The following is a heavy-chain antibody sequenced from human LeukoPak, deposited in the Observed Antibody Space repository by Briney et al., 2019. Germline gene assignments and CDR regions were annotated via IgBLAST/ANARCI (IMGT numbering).Heavy chain of an antibody. D-gene: IGHD2-2*01. CDR1: GFALDEHG. V-gene: IGHV3-20*04. CDR2: INWSGGST. Sequence: GGSLRLFCTASGFALDEHGMRWVRQVPGTAREGASGINWSGGSTGYSAPARGRFTTSRDNAKNSLYLQMDSLRAEDTALYYCARAPITSTFYFDCWGQGTLVTVSS. J-gene: IGHJ4*02. CDR3: ARAPITSTFYFDC.